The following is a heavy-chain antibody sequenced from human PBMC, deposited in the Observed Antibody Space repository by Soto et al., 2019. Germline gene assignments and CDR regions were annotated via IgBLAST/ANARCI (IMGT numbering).Heavy chain of an antibody. Sequence: PGGSLRLSCEVSGFSLSEYGIHWVRQTPGKGLEWVAVIWYYGTTQNYADSVKGRFTIFRDNTKNSLYLQMNSLRAEDTAVYYRARGDYHDTSGPFSDAFDVWGQGTMVTVSS. J-gene: IGHJ3*01. D-gene: IGHD3-22*01. CDR1: GFSLSEYG. CDR3: ARGDYHDTSGPFSDAFDV. V-gene: IGHV3-33*03. CDR2: IWYYGTTQ.